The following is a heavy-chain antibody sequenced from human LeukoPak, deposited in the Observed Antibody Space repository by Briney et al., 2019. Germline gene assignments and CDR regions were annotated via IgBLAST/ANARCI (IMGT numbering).Heavy chain of an antibody. CDR2: ISGRGGST. D-gene: IGHD3-10*01. CDR1: GFIFSSYA. CDR3: AKALLWFGDPTGGYFDY. V-gene: IGHV3-23*01. J-gene: IGHJ4*02. Sequence: GGSLRLSCAASGFIFSSYAMSWVRQAPGKGLEWVSAISGRGGSTYYADSVKGRFTISRDNCKNRLYMQMNSLRAEDTTVYYCAKALLWFGDPTGGYFDYWGQGTLVTVSS.